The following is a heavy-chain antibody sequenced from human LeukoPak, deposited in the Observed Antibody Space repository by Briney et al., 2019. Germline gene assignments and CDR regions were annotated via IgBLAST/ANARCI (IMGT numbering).Heavy chain of an antibody. J-gene: IGHJ4*02. CDR2: IGSSGTTI. V-gene: IGHV3-48*03. D-gene: IGHD6-19*01. Sequence: GGSLRLSCAVSGFPFSIYEMNWVRQAPGKGLEWVSNIGSSGTTIYYADSVKGRFSISRDNAKSSLYLQMNSLRVEDTAVNYCALLAVASDFDYWGQGALVTVSS. CDR1: GFPFSIYE. CDR3: ALLAVASDFDY.